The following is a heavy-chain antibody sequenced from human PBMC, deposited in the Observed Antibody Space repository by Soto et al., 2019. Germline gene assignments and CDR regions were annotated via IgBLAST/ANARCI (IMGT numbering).Heavy chain of an antibody. Sequence: QVQLHESGPGLVKPSETLSLTCSVSGGSISTYYWSWIRQPPGKGLEWIGYIYYSGRTSYNPSLKSRVTISVDTSKNQFSLKLRSVTAADTAVYYCASDRSSGWDQGYGMDVWGQGTTVTVSS. V-gene: IGHV4-59*01. CDR1: GGSISTYY. CDR2: IYYSGRT. D-gene: IGHD6-19*01. J-gene: IGHJ6*02. CDR3: ASDRSSGWDQGYGMDV.